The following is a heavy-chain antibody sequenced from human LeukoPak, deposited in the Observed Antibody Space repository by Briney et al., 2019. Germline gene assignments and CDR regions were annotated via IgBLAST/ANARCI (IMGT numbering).Heavy chain of an antibody. CDR2: INPNSGGT. CDR1: GYTFTGYY. Sequence: ASVKVSCKASGYTFTGYYMHWVRQAPGQGLEWMGWINPNSGGTNYAQKFQGRVTMTRDTSISTAYMELSRLRSDDTAVYYCARDLLDCSSTSCYPWGSYYYYGMDVWGQGTTVTASS. J-gene: IGHJ6*02. D-gene: IGHD2-2*01. V-gene: IGHV1-2*02. CDR3: ARDLLDCSSTSCYPWGSYYYYGMDV.